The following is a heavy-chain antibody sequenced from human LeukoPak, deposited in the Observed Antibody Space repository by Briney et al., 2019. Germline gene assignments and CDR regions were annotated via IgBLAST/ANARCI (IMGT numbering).Heavy chain of an antibody. Sequence: GGSLRLSCAASGFTFSDYGIHWVRQAPGKGLEWVAVIWSDGSNKYYADSVEGRFTISRDNSKKTLYLQMNSLRVEDTAVYYCVRASGSFDYWGQGTLVTVSS. V-gene: IGHV3-33*01. CDR1: GFTFSDYG. D-gene: IGHD3-10*01. CDR2: IWSDGSNK. J-gene: IGHJ4*02. CDR3: VRASGSFDY.